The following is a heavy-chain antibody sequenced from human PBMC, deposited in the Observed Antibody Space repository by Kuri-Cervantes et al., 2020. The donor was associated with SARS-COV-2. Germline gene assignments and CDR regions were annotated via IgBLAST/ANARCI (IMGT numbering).Heavy chain of an antibody. CDR1: GFSLSTSGMR. D-gene: IGHD5-18*01. V-gene: IGHV2-70*04. Sequence: SGPTLVKPTQTLTLTCTFSGFSLSTSGMRVSWIRQPPGKALEWLARIDWDDDKFYSTSLKTRLTISKDTSKNQVVLTMTNMDPVDTATYSCARTAMVTGYHYYYMDVWGKGTTVTVSS. CDR3: ARTAMVTGYHYYYMDV. J-gene: IGHJ6*03. CDR2: IDWDDDK.